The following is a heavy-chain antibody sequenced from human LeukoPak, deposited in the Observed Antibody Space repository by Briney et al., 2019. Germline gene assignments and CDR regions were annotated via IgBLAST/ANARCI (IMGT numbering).Heavy chain of an antibody. J-gene: IGHJ2*01. CDR2: IYTSGST. Sequence: PSETLSLTCTVSGGSISSYYWSWIRQPAGKGLEWIGRIYTSGSTNYNPSLKSRVTMSVDTSKNQFSLKLSSVTAADTAVYYCARDRGYGDYGSWYFDLWGRGTLVTVSS. D-gene: IGHD4-17*01. V-gene: IGHV4-4*07. CDR3: ARDRGYGDYGSWYFDL. CDR1: GGSISSYY.